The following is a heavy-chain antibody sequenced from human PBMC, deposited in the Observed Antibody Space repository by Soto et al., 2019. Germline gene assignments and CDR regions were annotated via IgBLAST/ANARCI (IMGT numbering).Heavy chain of an antibody. CDR1: FSXYA. CDR2: ISGSGGST. V-gene: IGHV3-23*01. J-gene: IGHJ4*02. D-gene: IGHD6-19*01. CDR3: ASRSSGWYFDY. Sequence: FSXYAXXXXXQAPGKGLELVSVISGSGGSTYYADSVKGRFTISRDNSKNTLYLQMNSLRAEDTAVYYCASRSSGWYFDYWGQGTLVTVSS.